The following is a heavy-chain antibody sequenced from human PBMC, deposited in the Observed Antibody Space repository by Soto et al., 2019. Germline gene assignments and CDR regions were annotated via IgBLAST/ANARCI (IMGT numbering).Heavy chain of an antibody. CDR2: IYPGDPNT. J-gene: IGHJ5*01. Sequence: GESLKISCKASGYSFTTYWIGWVRQMPGKGLEWMAMIYPGDPNTKYGPSFQGQVTISADRSISTAYLQWNSLKASDTAMYYCARWPPGPTNLFDSWGQGTLVIVSS. V-gene: IGHV5-51*01. CDR1: GYSFTTYW. CDR3: ARWPPGPTNLFDS.